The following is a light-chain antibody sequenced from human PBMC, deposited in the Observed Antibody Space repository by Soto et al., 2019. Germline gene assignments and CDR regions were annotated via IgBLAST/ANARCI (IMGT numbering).Light chain of an antibody. Sequence: DIVLTQYPATVSLSPGERVTLSCRASQSVSNYLAWYQQKPGQAPRLLIYDASKRATGIPARFSGSGTGTDFTVTISSLEPEDSAVYFCQQCSSWPLTFGGGTTVQIK. CDR2: DAS. CDR1: QSVSNY. CDR3: QQCSSWPLT. V-gene: IGKV3-11*01. J-gene: IGKJ4*01.